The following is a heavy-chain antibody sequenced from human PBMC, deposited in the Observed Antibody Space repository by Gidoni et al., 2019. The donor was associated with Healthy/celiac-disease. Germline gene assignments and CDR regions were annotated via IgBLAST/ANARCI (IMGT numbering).Heavy chain of an antibody. Sequence: EVQLLESGGGLVQPGGSLRLSCAASGFTFSSYARSWVRQAPGKGLEWVSAISVRGGSTYYADSVKGRFTISRDNSKNTLYLQMNSRRAEDTAVYYCAKSPRIAVAGNDFDYWGQGTLVTVSS. CDR2: ISVRGGST. D-gene: IGHD6-19*01. J-gene: IGHJ4*02. CDR1: GFTFSSYA. V-gene: IGHV3-23*01. CDR3: AKSPRIAVAGNDFDY.